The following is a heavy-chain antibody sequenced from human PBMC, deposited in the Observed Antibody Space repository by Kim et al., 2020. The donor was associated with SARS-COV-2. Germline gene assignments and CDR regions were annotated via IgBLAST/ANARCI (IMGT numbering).Heavy chain of an antibody. CDR3: ARDLSPGRVSVLRYFDWNPRPPNNWFDP. Sequence: ASVKVSCKASGYTFTSYGISWVRQAPGQGLEWMGWISAYNGNTNYAQKLQGRVTMTTDTSTSTAYMELRSLRSDDTAVYYCARDLSPGRVSVLRYFDWNPRPPNNWFDPWGQGTLVTVSS. D-gene: IGHD3-9*01. V-gene: IGHV1-18*04. J-gene: IGHJ5*02. CDR1: GYTFTSYG. CDR2: ISAYNGNT.